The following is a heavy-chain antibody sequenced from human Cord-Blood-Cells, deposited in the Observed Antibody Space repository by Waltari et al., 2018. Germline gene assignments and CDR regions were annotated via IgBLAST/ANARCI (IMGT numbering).Heavy chain of an antibody. V-gene: IGHV3-72*01. CDR1: GFTFSDHY. CDR2: TRNKASSYTT. CDR3: ASVGATDY. J-gene: IGHJ4*02. Sequence: EVQLVESGGGLVQPGGSLRLSCAASGFTFSDHYMDWVRQDPGKGLEWVGRTRNKASSYTTEYAASVKGRFTISRDDSKNSLYLQMNSLKTEDTAVYYCASVGATDYWGQGTLVTVSS. D-gene: IGHD1-26*01.